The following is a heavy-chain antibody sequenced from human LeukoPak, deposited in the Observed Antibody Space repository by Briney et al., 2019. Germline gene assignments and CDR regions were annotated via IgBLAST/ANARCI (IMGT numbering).Heavy chain of an antibody. D-gene: IGHD3-10*01. J-gene: IGHJ6*02. CDR1: GGSISSYY. V-gene: IGHV4-59*01. CDR2: IYYSGST. CDR3: ARLGQITMVRGQSYYYHSMDV. Sequence: NASETLSLTCTVSGGSISSYYWSWIRQPPGKGLEWIGYIYYSGSTNYNPSLKSRVTISVDTSKNQFSLKLSSVTAADTAVYYCARLGQITMVRGQSYYYHSMDVWAQGTTVTVSS.